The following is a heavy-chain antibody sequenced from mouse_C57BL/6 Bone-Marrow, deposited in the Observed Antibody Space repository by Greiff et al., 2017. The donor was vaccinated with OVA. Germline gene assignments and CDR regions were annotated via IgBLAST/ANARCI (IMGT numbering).Heavy chain of an antibody. CDR3: ARLTAGTLFAY. CDR1: GYTFTSYW. D-gene: IGHD3-1*01. CDR2: IDPSDSYT. Sequence: QVQLKQPGAELVKPGASVKLSCKASGYTFTSYWMQWVKQRPGQGLEWIGEIDPSDSYTNYNQKFKGKATLTVDTSSSTAYMQLSSLTSEDSAVYYCARLTAGTLFAYWGQGTLVTVSA. V-gene: IGHV1-50*01. J-gene: IGHJ3*01.